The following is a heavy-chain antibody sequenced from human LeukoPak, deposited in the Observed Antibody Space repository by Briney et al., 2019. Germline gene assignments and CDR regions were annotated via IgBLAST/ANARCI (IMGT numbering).Heavy chain of an antibody. CDR1: GYSISNGYY. CDR2: IFESGST. CDR3: ARHSQWGIIPWAFDI. V-gene: IGHV4-38-2*01. J-gene: IGHJ3*02. D-gene: IGHD3-16*01. Sequence: PSETLSLTCAVSGYSISNGYYWGWVRQPPGKGLEWIETIFESGSTYYSPSLKSRVAISVDTSRNQFSLKLSSVTAADTAVYFCARHSQWGIIPWAFDIWGQGTMVTVSS.